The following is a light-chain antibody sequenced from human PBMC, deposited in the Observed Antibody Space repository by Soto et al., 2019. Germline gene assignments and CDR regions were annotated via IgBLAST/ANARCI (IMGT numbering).Light chain of an antibody. CDR1: SSDVGSYNL. Sequence: QSALTQPASVSGSPGQSITISCTGTSSDVGSYNLVSWYQQHPGKAPKLMIYEGSKRHSGVSNRFSGSKSGNTSSLTIYGLQAEDEADYYCCSYAGSVVFGGGTKVNVL. CDR3: CSYAGSVV. CDR2: EGS. J-gene: IGLJ2*01. V-gene: IGLV2-23*01.